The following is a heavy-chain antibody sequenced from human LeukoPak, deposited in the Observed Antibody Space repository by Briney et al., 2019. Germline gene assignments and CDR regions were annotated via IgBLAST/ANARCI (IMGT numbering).Heavy chain of an antibody. Sequence: PGGSLRLSCKASGFSLGTYAMHWVRQAPGKGFEWVAVIISDGSITIYPQSMRGSFTISRDNSKNTLYLEMKSLRGVDTALYFCARDPIGGRPDYLDLWGQGTPVTVSS. CDR1: GFSLGTYA. D-gene: IGHD3-10*01. V-gene: IGHV3-30*01. CDR3: ARDPIGGRPDYLDL. CDR2: IISDGSIT. J-gene: IGHJ4*02.